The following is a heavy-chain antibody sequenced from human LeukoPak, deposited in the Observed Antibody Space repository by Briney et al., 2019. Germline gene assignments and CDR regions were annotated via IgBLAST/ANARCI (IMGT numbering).Heavy chain of an antibody. Sequence: ASVKVSCKASGYTFTSYYIHWVRQAPGQGLEWMGLINPSGGSTNYAQKFQGRVTMTRDTSTSTVYMELSSLRSEDTAVYYCARGRAVRGASDYWGQGTLVTVSS. CDR1: GYTFTSYY. CDR3: ARGRAVRGASDY. D-gene: IGHD3-10*01. CDR2: INPSGGST. V-gene: IGHV1-46*01. J-gene: IGHJ4*02.